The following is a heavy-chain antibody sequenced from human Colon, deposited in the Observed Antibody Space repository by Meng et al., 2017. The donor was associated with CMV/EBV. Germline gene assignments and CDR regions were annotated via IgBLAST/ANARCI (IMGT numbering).Heavy chain of an antibody. Sequence: CTVSGGSTSSANSCRGWIRQPPGKGLEWIGSICDSGSTYYNPYLKSRVTISLDTSKNQFSLKLSSVTAANTAVYYCARDLGAANWFDPWGQGTLVTVSS. D-gene: IGHD2-15*01. CDR3: ARDLGAANWFDP. V-gene: IGHV4-39*07. J-gene: IGHJ5*02. CDR2: ICDSGST. CDR1: GGSTSSANSC.